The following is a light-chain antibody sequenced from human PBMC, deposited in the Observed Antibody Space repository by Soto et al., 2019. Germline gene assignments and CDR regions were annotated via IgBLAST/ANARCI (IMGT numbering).Light chain of an antibody. Sequence: DIQMTPSPSSLSASVGDRVTITCRASQGISNDLAWYQQKPGKVPKLLIYAASTLQSGVPSRFSGSGSGTDVTLNISRLQPEDVATNYCQKYNSAPLNIGGGTKGEIK. CDR1: QGISND. CDR3: QKYNSAPLN. CDR2: AAS. J-gene: IGKJ4*01. V-gene: IGKV1-27*01.